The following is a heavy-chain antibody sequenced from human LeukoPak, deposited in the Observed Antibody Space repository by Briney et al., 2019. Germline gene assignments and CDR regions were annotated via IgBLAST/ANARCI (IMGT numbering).Heavy chain of an antibody. J-gene: IGHJ5*02. CDR2: ISYDGSNK. D-gene: IGHD6-19*01. CDR3: ASGSSGSNWFDP. V-gene: IGHV3-30-3*01. Sequence: PGRSLRLSCAASGFTFSSYAMHWVRQAPGKGLEWVAVISYDGSNKYYADSVKGRFTTSRDNSKNTLYLQMNSLRAEDTAVYYCASGSSGSNWFDPWGQGTLVTVSS. CDR1: GFTFSSYA.